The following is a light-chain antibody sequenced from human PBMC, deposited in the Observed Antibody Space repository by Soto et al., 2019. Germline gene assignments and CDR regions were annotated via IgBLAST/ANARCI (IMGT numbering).Light chain of an antibody. CDR2: DAS. CDR3: HQYSEWPRGT. V-gene: IGKV3-15*01. CDR1: QSVTTS. J-gene: IGKJ1*01. Sequence: EIVMTQSPATLPISPGERATLSCRASQSVTTSVAWYQQKPGQAPRLLISDASTRATGIPARFNGSGSGAEFTLTISSLQSEDFAVYYCHQYSEWPRGTFGQGTKVEI.